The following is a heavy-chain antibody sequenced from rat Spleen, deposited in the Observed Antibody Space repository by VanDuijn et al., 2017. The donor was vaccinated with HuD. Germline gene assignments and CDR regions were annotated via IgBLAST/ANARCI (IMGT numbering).Heavy chain of an antibody. CDR3: ARSFDGSYYYYFDY. Sequence: EVQLVESGGGLVQPGRSLKLSCAVSGFTFRNYDMAWLRQAPTKGLEWVASISPSGGDTFNRDSVKGRFTVSEDNTKSTLFLQMDSLRTEDTATYYCARSFDGSYYYYFDYWGQGVMVTVSS. V-gene: IGHV5-25*01. D-gene: IGHD1-12*02. J-gene: IGHJ2*01. CDR1: GFTFRNYD. CDR2: ISPSGGDT.